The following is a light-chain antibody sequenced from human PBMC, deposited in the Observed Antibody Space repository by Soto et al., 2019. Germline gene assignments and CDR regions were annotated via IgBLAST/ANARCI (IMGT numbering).Light chain of an antibody. V-gene: IGLV2-23*01. CDR2: EGS. CDR1: SSDVGSYNL. CDR3: CSYAGSGIYV. Sequence: QSALTQPASVSGSPGQSITISCTGTSSDVGSYNLVSWYQQNPGKGPKLMIYEGSKRPSGVSNRFSGSKSGNTASLTISGLQAEDEADYYCCSYAGSGIYVFGSGTKLTVL. J-gene: IGLJ1*01.